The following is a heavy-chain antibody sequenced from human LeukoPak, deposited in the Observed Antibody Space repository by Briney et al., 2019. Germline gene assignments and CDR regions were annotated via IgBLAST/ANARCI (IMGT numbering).Heavy chain of an antibody. CDR3: ATAIAAAGKKVKAAFDI. J-gene: IGHJ3*02. CDR1: GGSISSYY. V-gene: IGHV4-59*01. D-gene: IGHD6-13*01. Sequence: SETLSLTCTVSGGSISSYYWSWIRQPPGKGLEWIGYIYYSGSTNYNPSLKSRVTISVDTSKNQFSLKLSSVTAADTAVYYCATAIAAAGKKVKAAFDIWGQGTMVTVSS. CDR2: IYYSGST.